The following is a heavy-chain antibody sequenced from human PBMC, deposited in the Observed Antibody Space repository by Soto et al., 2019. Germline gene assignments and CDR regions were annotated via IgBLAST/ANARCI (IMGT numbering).Heavy chain of an antibody. D-gene: IGHD3-3*01. Sequence: QVQLVQSGAEMRKPGSSVKVSCKASGDTFGSYTLSWLRRAPGLGLEWMARILPAHGIANYAQKFQDKVTLTADMSTQTTYLEITSLNSDDTAVFFVAGGRGAVGFFASWGQGTLVTVSS. CDR1: GDTFGSYT. J-gene: IGHJ4*02. CDR3: AGGRGAVGFFAS. CDR2: ILPAHGIA. V-gene: IGHV1-69*02.